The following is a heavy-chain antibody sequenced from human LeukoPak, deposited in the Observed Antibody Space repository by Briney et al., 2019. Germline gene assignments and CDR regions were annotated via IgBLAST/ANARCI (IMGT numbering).Heavy chain of an antibody. Sequence: PGGSLRLSCAASGFTFSDYYMNWIRQAPGKGLEWLSYISSSSSYTYSADSVKGRFTISTDNAKNSLYLQMNSLRAEDTAVYYCARGVGYYYGSGNYYNGWFDPWGQGTLVTVSS. CDR1: GFTFSDYY. V-gene: IGHV3-11*05. CDR2: ISSSSSYT. J-gene: IGHJ5*02. CDR3: ARGVGYYYGSGNYYNGWFDP. D-gene: IGHD3-10*01.